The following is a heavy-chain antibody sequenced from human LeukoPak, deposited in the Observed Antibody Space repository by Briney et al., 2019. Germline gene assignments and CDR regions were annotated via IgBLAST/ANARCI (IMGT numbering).Heavy chain of an antibody. J-gene: IGHJ5*02. Sequence: SETLSLTCTVPGGSISSYYWSWIRQPAGKGLEWIGRIYTSGSTNYNPSLKSRVTMSVDTSKNQFSLKLSSVTAADTAVYYCARDAVAGPYNWFDPWGQGTLVTVSS. CDR2: IYTSGST. CDR1: GGSISSYY. D-gene: IGHD6-19*01. V-gene: IGHV4-4*07. CDR3: ARDAVAGPYNWFDP.